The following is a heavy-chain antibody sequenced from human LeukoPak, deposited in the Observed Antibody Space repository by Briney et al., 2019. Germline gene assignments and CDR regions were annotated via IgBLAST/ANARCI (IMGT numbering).Heavy chain of an antibody. J-gene: IGHJ5*02. CDR1: GYSFTSHY. D-gene: IGHD1-26*01. CDR3: ARDNSVGDVAWWFDP. V-gene: IGHV1-46*01. Sequence: ASVKVSCKASGYSFTSHYMHWVRQAPGQGLEWLGLINPSGSSTLYAQKFQGRVTMTRDMSTTTDYMELSSLRSEDAAVYYCARDNSVGDVAWWFDPWGQGTLVTVSS. CDR2: INPSGSST.